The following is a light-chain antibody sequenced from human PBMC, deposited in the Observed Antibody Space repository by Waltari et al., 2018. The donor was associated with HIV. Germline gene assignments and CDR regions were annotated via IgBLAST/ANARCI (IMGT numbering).Light chain of an antibody. CDR2: RNK. Sequence: QSVLTQPSSASGTPGATVAIPCSGCSPTLDSNTVTWYQQRPGTARKLLFYRNKQRPSGVPDRISGSKSGTSAALAISGLQSEDEADYYCAAWDDSLNGWVFGGGTKLTVL. CDR1: SPTLDSNT. J-gene: IGLJ3*02. CDR3: AAWDDSLNGWV. V-gene: IGLV1-44*01.